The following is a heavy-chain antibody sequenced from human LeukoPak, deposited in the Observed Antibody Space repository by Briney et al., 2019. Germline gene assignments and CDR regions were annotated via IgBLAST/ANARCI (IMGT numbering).Heavy chain of an antibody. CDR2: INHSGST. J-gene: IGHJ4*02. CDR1: GGSFSGYY. D-gene: IGHD6-13*01. CDR3: ARMGRYSSILGY. V-gene: IGHV4-34*01. Sequence: SETLSLTCAVYGGSFSGYYWSWIRQPPGKGLEWIGEINHSGSTNYNPSLKIRVTISVDTSKNQFSLKLSSVTAADTAVYYCARMGRYSSILGYWGQGTLVTVSS.